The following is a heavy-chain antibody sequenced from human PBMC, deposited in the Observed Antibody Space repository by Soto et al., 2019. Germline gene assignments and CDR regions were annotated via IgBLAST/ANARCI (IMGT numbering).Heavy chain of an antibody. V-gene: IGHV4-59*01. J-gene: IGHJ4*02. D-gene: IGHD5-12*01. CDR1: GGSISSYY. CDR3: ARDSHAFSGYDSVAFDY. Sequence: PSETLSLTCTVSGGSISSYYWSWIRQPPGKGLEWIGYIYYSGSTNYNPSLKSRVTISVDTSKNQFSLKLSSVTAADTAVYYCARDSHAFSGYDSVAFDYWGQGTLVTVSS. CDR2: IYYSGST.